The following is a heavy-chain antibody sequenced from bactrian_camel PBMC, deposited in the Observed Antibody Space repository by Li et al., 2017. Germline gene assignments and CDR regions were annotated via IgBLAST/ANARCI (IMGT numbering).Heavy chain of an antibody. J-gene: IGHJ6*01. CDR2: MYIADQSKQ. D-gene: IGHD6*01. V-gene: IGHV3S53*01. Sequence: HVQLVESGGGSVQAGGSLRLTCKAPKELFSIYCMAWFRQVSGKEREMVASMYIADQSKQYYSDSVKGRFTISQDNSKNTVYLQMNSLKPEDTAIYYCAAEPRQHESCVGSVVAIWAFGTTGQGTQVTVS. CDR1: KELFSIYC. CDR3: AAEPRQHESCVGSVVAIWAFGT.